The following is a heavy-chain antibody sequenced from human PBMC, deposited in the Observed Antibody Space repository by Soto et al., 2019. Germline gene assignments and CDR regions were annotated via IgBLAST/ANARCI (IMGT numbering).Heavy chain of an antibody. CDR1: GGTFSSYA. D-gene: IGHD3-3*01. Sequence: ASVKVSCKASGGTFSSYAISWVRQAPGQGLEWMGRIIPILGIANYAQKFQGRVTITADKSTSTAYMELSSLRSEDTAVYYCARYFCPNRYYYYGMDVWGQGTTVTVSS. CDR3: ARYFCPNRYYYYGMDV. V-gene: IGHV1-69*04. CDR2: IIPILGIA. J-gene: IGHJ6*02.